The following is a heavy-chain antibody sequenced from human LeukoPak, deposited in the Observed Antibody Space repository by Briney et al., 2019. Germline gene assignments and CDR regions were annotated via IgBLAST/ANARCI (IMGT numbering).Heavy chain of an antibody. CDR3: ARDPGYGDYLTFDY. D-gene: IGHD4-17*01. CDR2: IIPILGIA. J-gene: IGHJ4*02. Sequence: SVKVSCKASGGTFSSYAISWVRQAPGPGLEWMGRIIPILGIANYAQKFQGRVTITADKSTSTAYMELSSLRSEDTAVYYCARDPGYGDYLTFDYWGQGTLVTVSS. V-gene: IGHV1-69*04. CDR1: GGTFSSYA.